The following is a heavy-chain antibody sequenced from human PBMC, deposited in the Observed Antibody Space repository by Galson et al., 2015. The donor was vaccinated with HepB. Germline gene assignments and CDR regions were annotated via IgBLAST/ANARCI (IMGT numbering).Heavy chain of an antibody. CDR3: ARGYSGRGYYYYGMDV. Sequence: SVKVSCKASGGTFSSYAISWVRQAPGQGLEWMGGIIPIFGTANYAQKFQGRVTITADESTSTAYMELSSLRSEDTAVYYCARGYSGRGYYYYGMDVWGQGTTVTVSS. D-gene: IGHD6-13*01. CDR2: IIPIFGTA. J-gene: IGHJ6*02. V-gene: IGHV1-69*13. CDR1: GGTFSSYA.